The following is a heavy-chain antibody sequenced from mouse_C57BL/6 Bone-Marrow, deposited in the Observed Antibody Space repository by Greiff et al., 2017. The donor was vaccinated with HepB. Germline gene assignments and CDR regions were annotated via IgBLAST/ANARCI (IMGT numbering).Heavy chain of an antibody. V-gene: IGHV1-19*01. D-gene: IGHD1-1*01. Sequence: VQLQQSGPVLVKPGASVKMSCKASGYTFTDYYMNWVKQSHGKSLEWIGVINPYNGGTSYNQKFKGKATLTVDKSSSTAYMELYSLTSEDSAVYYCARWVLLRYRYFDVWGTGTTVTVSS. J-gene: IGHJ1*03. CDR2: INPYNGGT. CDR3: ARWVLLRYRYFDV. CDR1: GYTFTDYY.